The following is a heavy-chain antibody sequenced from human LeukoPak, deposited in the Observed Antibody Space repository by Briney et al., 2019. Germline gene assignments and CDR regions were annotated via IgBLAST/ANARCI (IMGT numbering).Heavy chain of an antibody. Sequence: SETLSLTCTVSGYSISSGYYWGWIRQPPGKGLEWIGVYHVGTTDYNPSLKSRVTMSVETSKKQFSLKLSSVTAADTAVYYCAREGSAFDIWGQGTMVTVSS. CDR2: VYHVGTT. J-gene: IGHJ3*02. CDR1: GYSISSGYY. CDR3: AREGSAFDI. V-gene: IGHV4-38-2*02.